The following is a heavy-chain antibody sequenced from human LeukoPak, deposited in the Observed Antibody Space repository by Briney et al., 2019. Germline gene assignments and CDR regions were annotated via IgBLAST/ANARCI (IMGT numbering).Heavy chain of an antibody. J-gene: IGHJ6*03. V-gene: IGHV1-69*05. Sequence: SVKVSCKASGGTFSSYAISWVRQAPGQGLEWMGGIIPIFGTANYAQKFQGRVTITTDESTSTAYMELSSLRSEDTAVYYCARDSGYCSSTSCYHQWSCYYYYMDVWGKGTTVTVSS. D-gene: IGHD2-2*01. CDR2: IIPIFGTA. CDR3: ARDSGYCSSTSCYHQWSCYYYYMDV. CDR1: GGTFSSYA.